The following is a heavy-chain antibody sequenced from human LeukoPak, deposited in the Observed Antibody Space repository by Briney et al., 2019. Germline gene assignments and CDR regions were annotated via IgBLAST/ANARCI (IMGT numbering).Heavy chain of an antibody. Sequence: PGWSLRLSCAASGFTFSTYWMSWLRQTPEKGLEGVANINQDESEKYYVDSVKGRFTISRDNAKNSLYLQMNSLRAEDTAVYYCARDNGPADQNFDYWGQGTLVTVSS. V-gene: IGHV3-7*01. CDR2: INQDESEK. J-gene: IGHJ4*02. CDR1: GFTFSTYW. D-gene: IGHD2-2*01. CDR3: ARDNGPADQNFDY.